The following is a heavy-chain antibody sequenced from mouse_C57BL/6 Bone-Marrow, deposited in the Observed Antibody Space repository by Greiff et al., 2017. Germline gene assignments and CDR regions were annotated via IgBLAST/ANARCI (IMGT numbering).Heavy chain of an antibody. CDR3: ARRDYYGSSNAMDY. Sequence: QVHVKQSGAELARPGASVKLSCKASGYTFTSYGISWVKQRTGQGLEWIGEIYPRSGNTYYNEKFTGKATLTADKSSSTAYMELRSLTSEDSAVYFCARRDYYGSSNAMDYWGQGTSVTVSS. CDR2: IYPRSGNT. V-gene: IGHV1-81*01. J-gene: IGHJ4*01. D-gene: IGHD1-1*01. CDR1: GYTFTSYG.